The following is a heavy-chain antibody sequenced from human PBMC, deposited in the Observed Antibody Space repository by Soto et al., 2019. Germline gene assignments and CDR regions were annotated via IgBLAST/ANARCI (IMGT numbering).Heavy chain of an antibody. V-gene: IGHV3-33*01. CDR2: IWYDGSNK. J-gene: IGHJ4*02. CDR1: GFTFSSYG. Sequence: GGSLRLSCAASGFTFSSYGMHWVRQAPGKGLEWVAVIWYDGSNKYYADSVKGRFTISRDNSKNTLYLQMNSLRAEDTAVYYCARDWVIAAAGTMDYWGQGTLVTVSS. CDR3: ARDWVIAAAGTMDY. D-gene: IGHD6-13*01.